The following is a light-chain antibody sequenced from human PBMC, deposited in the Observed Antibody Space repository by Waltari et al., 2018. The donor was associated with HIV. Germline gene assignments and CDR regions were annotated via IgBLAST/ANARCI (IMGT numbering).Light chain of an antibody. J-gene: IGLJ2*01. Sequence: VLAHPRAAVASTGQRLPLPCSGSSSNGGSNYVYLYQQPPGTAPKLLIYRNNQRPSGVPIRFSGSKSGTSASLAISGLRAEDEADYYCAACDGSLTGRVFGGGTKLTVL. CDR1: SSNGGSNY. CDR3: AACDGSLTGRV. V-gene: IGLV1-47*01. CDR2: RNN.